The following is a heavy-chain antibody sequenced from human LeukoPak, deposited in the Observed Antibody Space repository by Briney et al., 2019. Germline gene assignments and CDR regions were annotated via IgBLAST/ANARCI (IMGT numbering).Heavy chain of an antibody. D-gene: IGHD6-13*01. CDR2: IYPGDSDI. Sequence: GESLKISCKGSGYSFTSYWIGWVRQMPGKGLEWMGIIYPGDSDIRYSPSFQGQVTISADKSISTAYPQWSSLKASDTAMYYCARTGYSSSWYEGSFDCWGQGTLVTVSS. CDR1: GYSFTSYW. J-gene: IGHJ4*02. V-gene: IGHV5-51*01. CDR3: ARTGYSSSWYEGSFDC.